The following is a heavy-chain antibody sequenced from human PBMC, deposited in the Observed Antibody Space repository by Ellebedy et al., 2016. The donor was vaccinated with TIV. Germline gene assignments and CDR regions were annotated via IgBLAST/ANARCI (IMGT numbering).Heavy chain of an antibody. D-gene: IGHD6-19*01. CDR3: ARDLTVAGPLNWFDP. V-gene: IGHV1-18*04. CDR1: GYTFTDHG. CDR2: ISTYNGVT. J-gene: IGHJ5*02. Sequence: AASVKVSCKTSGYTFTDHGITWWRQAPGQGLALMGWISTYNGVTEYAQNFQGRVTPTTDISTTTVYLELRSLTPNDTAVYYCARDLTVAGPLNWFDPWGQGTLVTVSS.